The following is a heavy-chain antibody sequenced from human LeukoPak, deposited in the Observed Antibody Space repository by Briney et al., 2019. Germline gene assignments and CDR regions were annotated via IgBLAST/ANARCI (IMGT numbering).Heavy chain of an antibody. Sequence: GGSLRLSCAASGFTFDDYAMHWVRQAPGKGLEWVSGISWSSGSIGYAVSVRGRFTITRDNSKNTLYLQMNSLRAEDTAVYYCAKGFGVYSSSWYPAWGQGTLVTVSS. D-gene: IGHD6-13*01. CDR3: AKGFGVYSSSWYPA. J-gene: IGHJ4*02. CDR1: GFTFDDYA. V-gene: IGHV3-9*01. CDR2: ISWSSGSI.